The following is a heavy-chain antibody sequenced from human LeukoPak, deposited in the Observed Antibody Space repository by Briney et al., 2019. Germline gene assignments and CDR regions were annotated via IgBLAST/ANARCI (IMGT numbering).Heavy chain of an antibody. CDR3: AKDREYSYVYDAFDL. V-gene: IGHV3-23*01. J-gene: IGHJ3*01. D-gene: IGHD3-16*01. CDR1: GFTFSSYA. CDR2: MSGSGGRT. Sequence: GGSLRLSCAAPGFTFSSYAMSWVRQAPGKGLEWVSGMSGSGGRTYYAHSVKGRFTISRDNPKNTLYLQMHTLRAEDTAVYYCAKDREYSYVYDAFDLWGQGTLVTVSS.